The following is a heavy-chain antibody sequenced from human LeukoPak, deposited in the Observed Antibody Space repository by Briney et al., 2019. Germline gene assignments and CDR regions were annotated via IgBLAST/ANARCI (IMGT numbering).Heavy chain of an antibody. Sequence: ETLSLTCAVYGGSFSGYYWSWIRQPPGKGLEWVSSISSSSSYIYYADSVKGRFTISRDNAKNSLHLQMNSLRAEDTAVYYCARARYDFWSGYYTFISYMDVWGKGTTVTVSS. D-gene: IGHD3-3*01. J-gene: IGHJ6*03. V-gene: IGHV3-21*01. CDR1: GGSFSGYY. CDR2: ISSSSSYI. CDR3: ARARYDFWSGYYTFISYMDV.